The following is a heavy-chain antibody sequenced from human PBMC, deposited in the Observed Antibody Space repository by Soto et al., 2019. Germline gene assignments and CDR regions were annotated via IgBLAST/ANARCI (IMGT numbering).Heavy chain of an antibody. CDR1: GNTFTNFG. Sequence: QGQLVQSGVEVKKPGASVKVSCSASGNTFTNFGVNWVRQAPVQGLEWMGWISPYTDDPSYAHKFQGSVTMTIDTSTSTAYLDLRSLTSEATAVYYCARVIPGAKAWFHPWGQGTLVTVS. V-gene: IGHV1-18*01. J-gene: IGHJ5*02. D-gene: IGHD2-8*02. CDR3: ARVIPGAKAWFHP. CDR2: ISPYTDDP.